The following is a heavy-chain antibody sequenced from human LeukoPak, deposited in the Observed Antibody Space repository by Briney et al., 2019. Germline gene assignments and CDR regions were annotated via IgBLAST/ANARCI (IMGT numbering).Heavy chain of an antibody. CDR1: GGTFSSYA. V-gene: IGHV1-18*01. J-gene: IGHJ4*02. Sequence: ASVKVSCKASGGTFSSYAISWVRQAPGQGLEWMGWISAYNGNTNYAQKLQGRVTMTTDTSTSTAYMELRSLRSDDTAVYYCARDYSGWYLPFDYWGQGTLVTVSS. CDR2: ISAYNGNT. D-gene: IGHD6-19*01. CDR3: ARDYSGWYLPFDY.